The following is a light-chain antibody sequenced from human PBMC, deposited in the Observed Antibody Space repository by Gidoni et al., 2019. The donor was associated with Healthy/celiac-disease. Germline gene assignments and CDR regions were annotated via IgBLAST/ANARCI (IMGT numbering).Light chain of an antibody. Sequence: SYDLTPPPSVSVSPGQTARITFSEDAVPKQYGYWYQQKPGQAPVLVIYTASERPSGIPERFSGSSSGKTVTLTISGVQAEDEADYYCQAYDSSLSVYVVFGGGTKLTVL. J-gene: IGLJ2*01. CDR1: AVPKQY. CDR3: QAYDSSLSVYVV. V-gene: IGLV3-25*02. CDR2: TAS.